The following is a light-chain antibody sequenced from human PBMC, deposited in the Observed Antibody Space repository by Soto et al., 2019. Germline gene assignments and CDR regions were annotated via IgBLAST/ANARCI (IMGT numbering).Light chain of an antibody. CDR3: QHYGGSLT. CDR1: QSVTSNY. J-gene: IGKJ4*01. V-gene: IGKV3-20*01. Sequence: VLTQSPGTLSLSPGERATLSCRASQSVTSNYLAWYPQIPGQAPRLLLYDTSRRATAIPDRFSGSGSGTDFTITISRLEPEDFAVYFCQHYGGSLTFGGGTKVEIK. CDR2: DTS.